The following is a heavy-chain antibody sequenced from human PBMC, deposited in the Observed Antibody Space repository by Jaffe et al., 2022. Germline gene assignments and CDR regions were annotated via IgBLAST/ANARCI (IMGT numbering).Heavy chain of an antibody. V-gene: IGHV4-34*01. CDR3: ARFPNYDILTGYYGDYYYYYMDV. CDR2: INHSGST. J-gene: IGHJ6*03. CDR1: GGSFSGYY. D-gene: IGHD3-9*01. Sequence: QVQLQQWGAGLLKPSETLSLTCAVYGGSFSGYYWSWIRQPPGKGLEWIGEINHSGSTNYNPSLKSRVTISVDTSKNQFSLKLSSVTAADTAVYYCARFPNYDILTGYYGDYYYYYMDVWGKGTTVTVSS.